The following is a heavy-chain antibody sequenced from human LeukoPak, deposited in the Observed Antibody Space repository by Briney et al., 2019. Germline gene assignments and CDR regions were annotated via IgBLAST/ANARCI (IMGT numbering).Heavy chain of an antibody. J-gene: IGHJ4*02. D-gene: IGHD3-16*01. CDR1: GFSLRTDGEA. CDR3: AVRGGPSAGYFDY. Sequence: GPTLVKPTQTLTLTCAFSGFSLRTDGEAVGWVRQPPGKAPEWLALTYWDDDKRYSPSLKSRLTITQDTSKNQVVLTMTKMDPVDTATYYCAVRGGPSAGYFDYWGQGILVTVSS. V-gene: IGHV2-5*02. CDR2: TYWDDDK.